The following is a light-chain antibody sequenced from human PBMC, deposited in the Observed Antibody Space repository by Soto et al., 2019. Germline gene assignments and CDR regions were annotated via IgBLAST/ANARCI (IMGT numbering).Light chain of an antibody. CDR3: QQYGSSPYA. J-gene: IGKJ2*01. Sequence: EIVLTQSPGTLSLSPGERATLSCRASQSVSSSYLAWYQQKPGQAPRLLIYGASSRATGIPDRCSGSGSRADFPLTISRLEPEDFAVYYCQQYGSSPYAFGQGTKLEIK. V-gene: IGKV3-20*01. CDR2: GAS. CDR1: QSVSSSY.